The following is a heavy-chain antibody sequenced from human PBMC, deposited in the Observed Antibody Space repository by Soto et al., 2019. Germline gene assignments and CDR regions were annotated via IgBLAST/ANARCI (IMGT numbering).Heavy chain of an antibody. Sequence: EVQLLESGGGLVQPGGSLRLSCAASGFTFSSYAMSWVRQAPGKGLEWVSAISGSGGSTYYADSVKGRFTISRDNSKNTLYLQMNSLRAEDTAVYYCAKDDHYDFWSRPPRAPAFDYWGQGTLVTVSS. V-gene: IGHV3-23*01. J-gene: IGHJ4*02. CDR2: ISGSGGST. CDR3: AKDDHYDFWSRPPRAPAFDY. D-gene: IGHD3-3*01. CDR1: GFTFSSYA.